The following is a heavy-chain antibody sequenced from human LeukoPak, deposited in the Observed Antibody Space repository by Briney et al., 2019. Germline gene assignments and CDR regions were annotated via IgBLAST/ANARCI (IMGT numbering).Heavy chain of an antibody. J-gene: IGHJ4*02. CDR3: ARDLGGWLVRSVDPKPFDY. CDR1: GYTFTGYY. Sequence: PAASVKVSCKASGYTFTGYYMHWVRRAPGQGLEWMGWISAYNGNTNYAQKLQGRVTMTTDTSTSTAYMELRSLRSDDTAVYYCARDLGGWLVRSVDPKPFDYWGQGTLVTVSS. D-gene: IGHD6-19*01. V-gene: IGHV1-18*04. CDR2: ISAYNGNT.